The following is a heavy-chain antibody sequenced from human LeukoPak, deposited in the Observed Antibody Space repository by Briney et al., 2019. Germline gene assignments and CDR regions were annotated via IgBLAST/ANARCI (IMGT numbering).Heavy chain of an antibody. J-gene: IGHJ4*02. D-gene: IGHD3-10*01. V-gene: IGHV3-30*18. CDR1: GFTFSSYG. Sequence: PGGSLRLSCAASGFTFSSYGIHWVRQAPGKGLEWVALISYDGSNKFYADSVKGRFTISRDNSKNTLYLQMNSLRAEDTAVYFCAKDAPPYYYGSGYFDYWGQGTLVTVSS. CDR2: ISYDGSNK. CDR3: AKDAPPYYYGSGYFDY.